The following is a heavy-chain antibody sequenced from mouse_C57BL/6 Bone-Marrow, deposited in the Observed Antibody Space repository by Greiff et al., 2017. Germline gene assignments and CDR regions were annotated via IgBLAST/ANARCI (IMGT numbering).Heavy chain of an antibody. V-gene: IGHV5-17*01. D-gene: IGHD1-1*01. Sequence: EVQLVESGGGLVKPGGSLKLSCAASGFTFSDYGMHWVRQAPEKGLEWVAYISSGSSTIYYADTVKGRFTISRDNAKNTLFLQMTSLRSEDTAMYYCARRYYYGSSYEFAYWGQGTLVTVSA. J-gene: IGHJ3*01. CDR2: ISSGSSTI. CDR3: ARRYYYGSSYEFAY. CDR1: GFTFSDYG.